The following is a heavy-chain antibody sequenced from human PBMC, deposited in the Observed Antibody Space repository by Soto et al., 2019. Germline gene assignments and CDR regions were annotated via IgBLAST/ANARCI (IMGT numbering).Heavy chain of an antibody. CDR1: GFPFSSYA. J-gene: IGHJ6*03. Sequence: GGSLRLSCAASGFPFSSYAMSWVRQAPGKGLEWVSAISGSGGSTYYADSVKGRFTISRDNSKNTLYLQMNSLRAEDTAVYYCAKVAPGYCSGGSCYSSTYYYYMDVWGKGTTVTVSS. CDR2: ISGSGGST. V-gene: IGHV3-23*01. D-gene: IGHD2-15*01. CDR3: AKVAPGYCSGGSCYSSTYYYYMDV.